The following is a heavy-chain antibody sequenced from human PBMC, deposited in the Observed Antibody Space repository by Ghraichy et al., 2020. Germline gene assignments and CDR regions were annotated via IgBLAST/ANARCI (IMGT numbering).Heavy chain of an antibody. D-gene: IGHD2-21*01. CDR1: GYTISMYD. J-gene: IGHJ4*02. Sequence: ASVKVSCKPSGYTISMYDVNWLRQATGQGLEWMGGVNPHSGGTGYAQKFHGRVTMTRDTSINTVYMELSSLTSEDTTLYYCAGAVPGDHGHFDFWGQGTLVTDSS. CDR3: AGAVPGDHGHFDF. CDR2: VNPHSGGT. V-gene: IGHV1-8*01.